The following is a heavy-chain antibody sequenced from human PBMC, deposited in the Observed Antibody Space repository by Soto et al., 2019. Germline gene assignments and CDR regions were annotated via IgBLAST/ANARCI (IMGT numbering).Heavy chain of an antibody. CDR1: GDTFSSYA. J-gene: IGHJ4*02. V-gene: IGHV1-69*01. D-gene: IGHD3-22*01. Sequence: QVQLVQSGAEVKKPGSSVKVSCKASGDTFSSYAINWVRQAPGQGLEWMGGIIPMFGTANYAQKFKGRVPITAGESTSTVYMEPSSLRSEDTAVYYCARVGPAHYYDSSGYYSPLDYWGQGTLGTVSS. CDR3: ARVGPAHYYDSSGYYSPLDY. CDR2: IIPMFGTA.